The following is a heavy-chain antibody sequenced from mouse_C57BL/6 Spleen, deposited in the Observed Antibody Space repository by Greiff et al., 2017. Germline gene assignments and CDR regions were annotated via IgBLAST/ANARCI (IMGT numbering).Heavy chain of an antibody. CDR1: GYTFTSYW. V-gene: IGHV1-61*01. D-gene: IGHD3-2*02. CDR2: IYPSDSET. Sequence: QVQLKQPGAELVRPGSSVKLSCKASGYTFTSYWMDWVKQRPGQGLEWIGNIYPSDSETHYNQKFKDKATLTVDKATSTAYMQLSSLTSEDTAVYYCARRGQLRLKDYWGQGTTLTVSS. J-gene: IGHJ2*01. CDR3: ARRGQLRLKDY.